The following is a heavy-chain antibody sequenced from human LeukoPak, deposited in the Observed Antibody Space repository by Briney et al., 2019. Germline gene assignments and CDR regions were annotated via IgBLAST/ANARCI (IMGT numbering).Heavy chain of an antibody. D-gene: IGHD3-3*01. CDR1: EGTFSSYA. CDR3: ARGRFLEWLLDYYYYMDV. J-gene: IGHJ6*03. V-gene: IGHV1-69*05. CDR2: IIPIFGTA. Sequence: ASVKVSCKASEGTFSSYAISWVRQAPGQGLEWMGGIIPIFGTANYAQKFQGRVTITTDESTSTAYMELSSLRSEDTAVYYCARGRFLEWLLDYYYYMDVWGKGTTVTVSS.